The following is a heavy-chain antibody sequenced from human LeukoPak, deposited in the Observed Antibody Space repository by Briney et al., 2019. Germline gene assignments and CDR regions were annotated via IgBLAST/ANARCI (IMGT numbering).Heavy chain of an antibody. V-gene: IGHV4-34*01. D-gene: IGHD3-9*01. J-gene: IGHJ5*02. Sequence: SETLSLTCADYGGSFSGYYWSWIRQPPGKGLEWIGEINHSGSTNYNPSLKSRVTISVDTSKNQFSLKLSSVTAADTAVYYCARRAGLRYSDWRGWFDPWGQGTLVTVSS. CDR3: ARRAGLRYSDWRGWFDP. CDR1: GGSFSGYY. CDR2: INHSGST.